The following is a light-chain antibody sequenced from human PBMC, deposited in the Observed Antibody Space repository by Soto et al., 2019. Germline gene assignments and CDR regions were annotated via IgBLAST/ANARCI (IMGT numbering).Light chain of an antibody. V-gene: IGKV1-5*01. CDR3: QQCNRHPYT. CDR1: QSINMW. CDR2: EAS. J-gene: IGKJ2*01. Sequence: DIQMTQSPSTLSSSVGDRATITCRASQSINMWVAWYQQKPGKAPKLLIYEASSLESGVPSRFSGSGSGTEFTPTISRLQPDDSVTYCWQQCNRHPYTFGQGTKLEIK.